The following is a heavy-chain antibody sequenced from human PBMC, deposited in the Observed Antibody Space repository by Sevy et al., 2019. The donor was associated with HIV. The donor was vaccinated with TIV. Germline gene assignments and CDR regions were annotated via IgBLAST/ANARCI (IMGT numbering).Heavy chain of an antibody. CDR3: VRAIAAPTSF. J-gene: IGHJ4*02. CDR2: INQDGSTK. Sequence: GGSLRLSCAASGFTFSNYWMHWVRQAPGKGLEWLANINQDGSTKYHVDSLKGRFTISRDNAKNLVFLQMTNLGAEDTALYYCVRAIAAPTSFWGRGTLVTVSS. V-gene: IGHV3-7*04. D-gene: IGHD6-13*01. CDR1: GFTFSNYW.